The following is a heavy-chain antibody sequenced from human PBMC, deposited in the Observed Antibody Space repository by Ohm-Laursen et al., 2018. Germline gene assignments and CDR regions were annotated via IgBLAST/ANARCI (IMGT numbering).Heavy chain of an antibody. Sequence: SLRLSCAAPGFTFSNYWMHWVRQVPGMGLVWVSRINSDGATTNYADSVKGRFTISRDNAKNTLYLQMNSLRAEDTAVYYCARNSGYPDYWGQGTLVSISS. CDR1: GFTFSNYW. D-gene: IGHD6-25*01. V-gene: IGHV3-74*01. CDR2: INSDGATT. J-gene: IGHJ4*02. CDR3: ARNSGYPDY.